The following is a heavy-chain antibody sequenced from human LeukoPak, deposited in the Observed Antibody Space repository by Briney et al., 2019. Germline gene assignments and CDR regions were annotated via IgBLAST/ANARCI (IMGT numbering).Heavy chain of an antibody. Sequence: PSETLSLTCTVSGGSISSHSHHWGWIRQPPGKGLEWIGSIYFSGSTYFNPSFKSRVSISLDTSKNQFPLELSSVTAADTAVYYCARSTGTSMPYYFDYWGQGTLVTVSS. V-gene: IGHV4-39*06. D-gene: IGHD2/OR15-2a*01. CDR2: IYFSGST. CDR3: ARSTGTSMPYYFDY. J-gene: IGHJ4*02. CDR1: GGSISSHSHH.